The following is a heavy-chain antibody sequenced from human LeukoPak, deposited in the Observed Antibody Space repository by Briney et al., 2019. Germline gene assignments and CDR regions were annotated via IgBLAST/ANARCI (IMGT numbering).Heavy chain of an antibody. Sequence: GASVKVSCKASGYSFSEYGITWVRQAPGQGLEWMGWIDCANGNTYYEQRLQDRVTMTIDTSTNMAYMELRSLRSDDTAMYFCARDKLARDWFDPWGQGTLVTVSS. CDR1: GYSFSEYG. D-gene: IGHD3-3*02. CDR3: ARDKLARDWFDP. CDR2: IDCANGNT. J-gene: IGHJ5*02. V-gene: IGHV1-18*01.